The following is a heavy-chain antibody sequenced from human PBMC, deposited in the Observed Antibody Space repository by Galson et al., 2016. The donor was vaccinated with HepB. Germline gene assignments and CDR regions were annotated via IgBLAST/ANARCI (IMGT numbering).Heavy chain of an antibody. V-gene: IGHV3-43D*03. CDR1: GFIFEDYV. D-gene: IGHD1-26*01. Sequence: SLRLSCAGSGFIFEDYVLHWVRQPPGKGLEWVSLISWDGSITFYADSVKGRFTISRDNSKNSLYLQMDSLRPEDAAFYYCAKASGGDYSFQYWGQGSRVTVSS. J-gene: IGHJ4*02. CDR2: ISWDGSIT. CDR3: AKASGGDYSFQY.